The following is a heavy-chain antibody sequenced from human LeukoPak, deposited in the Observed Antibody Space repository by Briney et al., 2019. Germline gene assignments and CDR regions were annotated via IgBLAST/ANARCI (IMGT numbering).Heavy chain of an antibody. V-gene: IGHV3-23*01. D-gene: IGHD1-26*01. CDR2: ISAGGATI. Sequence: GGSLGLSCAASGFSFSTYAMSWVRQAPGKGLEWVSAISAGGATIYYADSVKGRFTVSRDNSKNTLYLHMNSLRAEDTAIYYCANDSGGTYFYYYYYIDVWGKGTTVTVSS. CDR3: ANDSGGTYFYYYYYIDV. J-gene: IGHJ6*03. CDR1: GFSFSTYA.